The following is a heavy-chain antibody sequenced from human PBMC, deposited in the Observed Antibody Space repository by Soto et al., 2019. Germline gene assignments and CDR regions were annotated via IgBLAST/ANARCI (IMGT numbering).Heavy chain of an antibody. CDR1: GYSFTSYW. CDR2: IYPGDSDT. J-gene: IGHJ3*02. Sequence: GESLKISCKGSGYSFTSYWIGWVRQMPGKGLEWMGIIYPGDSDTRYSPSFQGQVTISADKSISTAYLQWSSLKASDTAMYYCARSITIFGVASKDAFEIWGKGTMVTVAS. V-gene: IGHV5-51*01. CDR3: ARSITIFGVASKDAFEI. D-gene: IGHD3-3*01.